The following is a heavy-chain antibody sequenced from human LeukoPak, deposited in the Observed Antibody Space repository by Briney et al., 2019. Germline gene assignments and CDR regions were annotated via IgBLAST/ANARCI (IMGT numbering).Heavy chain of an antibody. D-gene: IGHD3-22*01. CDR1: GGSISSGSYY. CDR3: ARGFDDSSGYYS. Sequence: SETLSLTCTVSGGSISSGSYYWSWIRQPPGKGLEWIGEINHSGSTNYNPSLKSRVTISVDTSKNQFSLKLSSVTAADTAVYYCARGFDDSSGYYSWGQGTLVTVSS. J-gene: IGHJ4*02. CDR2: INHSGST. V-gene: IGHV4-39*07.